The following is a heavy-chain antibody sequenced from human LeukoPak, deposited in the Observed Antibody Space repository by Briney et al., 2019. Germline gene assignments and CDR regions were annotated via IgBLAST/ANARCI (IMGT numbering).Heavy chain of an antibody. Sequence: PGGSLRLSRAASGFTFRSFAMSWVRQAPGKGLEWVSAISDSGISTYFADSVKGRFTISRDNSKNTLYLQMNSLRAEDTAVYYCASTSGWYYFDYWGQGTLVTVSS. CDR3: ASTSGWYYFDY. CDR1: GFTFRSFA. CDR2: ISDSGIST. J-gene: IGHJ4*02. D-gene: IGHD6-19*01. V-gene: IGHV3-23*01.